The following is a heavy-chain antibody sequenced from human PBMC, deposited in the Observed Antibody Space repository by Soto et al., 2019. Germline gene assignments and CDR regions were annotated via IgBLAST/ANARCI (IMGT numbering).Heavy chain of an antibody. Sequence: SETLSLTCTVSGGSISSGGYYWSWIRQHPGKGLEWIGYIYYSGSTYYNPSLKSRVTTSVDTSKNQFSLKLSSVTAADTAVYYCARDGLAPGLNHWYYLDYWGQGTLVTVSS. D-gene: IGHD3-9*01. J-gene: IGHJ4*02. CDR2: IYYSGST. V-gene: IGHV4-31*03. CDR3: ARDGLAPGLNHWYYLDY. CDR1: GGSISSGGYY.